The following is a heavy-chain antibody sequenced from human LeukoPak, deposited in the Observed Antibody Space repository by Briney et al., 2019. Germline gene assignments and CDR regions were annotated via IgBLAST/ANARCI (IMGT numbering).Heavy chain of an antibody. V-gene: IGHV4-39*07. D-gene: IGHD6-13*01. CDR1: GGSISSSSYY. CDR2: IYYSGST. Sequence: SETLSLTCTVSGGSISSSSYYWGWIRQPPGKGLEWIGSIYYSGSTNYNPSLKSRVTISVDTSKNQFSLKLSSVTAADTAVYYCARGSGYSSSWHWFDPWGQGTLVTVSS. CDR3: ARGSGYSSSWHWFDP. J-gene: IGHJ5*02.